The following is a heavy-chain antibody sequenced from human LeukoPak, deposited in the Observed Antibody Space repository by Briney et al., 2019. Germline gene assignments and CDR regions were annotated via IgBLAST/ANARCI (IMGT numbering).Heavy chain of an antibody. D-gene: IGHD6-19*01. J-gene: IGHJ4*02. V-gene: IGHV4-59*01. CDR3: ARDRGSGWYDFGY. Sequence: VKPSATLSLTCPVSGVSISSYYWSWIRPPPGKGLEWIGYIYYSGSTNYNPSLKSRVTISVDTSKNQFSLKLSSVTAADTAVYYCARDRGSGWYDFGYWGQGTLVTVSS. CDR2: IYYSGST. CDR1: GVSISSYY.